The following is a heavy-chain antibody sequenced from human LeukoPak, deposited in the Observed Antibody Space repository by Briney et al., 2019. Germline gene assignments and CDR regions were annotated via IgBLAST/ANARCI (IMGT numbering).Heavy chain of an antibody. CDR2: IRYDGSNK. CDR1: GFTFSSYG. D-gene: IGHD3-22*01. V-gene: IGHV3-30*02. Sequence: PGGSLRLSCAASGFTFSSYGMHWVRQAPGKGLEWVAFIRYDGSNKYYADSVKDRFTISRDNAKNTLYLQMNSLRAEDTAVYYCARTLVVIPDYWGQGTLVTVSS. CDR3: ARTLVVIPDY. J-gene: IGHJ4*02.